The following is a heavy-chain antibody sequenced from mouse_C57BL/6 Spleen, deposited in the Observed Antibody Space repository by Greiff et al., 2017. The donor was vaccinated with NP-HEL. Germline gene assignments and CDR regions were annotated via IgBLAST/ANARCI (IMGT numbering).Heavy chain of an antibody. Sequence: EVKLMESGEGLVKPGGSLKLSCAASGFTFSSYAMSWVRQTPEKRLEWVAYISSGGDYIYYADTVKGRFTISRDNARNTLYLQMSSMKSEDTAMYYCTREGLLQGGFRYAMDYWGQGTSVTVSS. D-gene: IGHD2-10*01. V-gene: IGHV5-9-1*02. CDR3: TREGLLQGGFRYAMDY. CDR2: ISSGGDYI. J-gene: IGHJ4*01. CDR1: GFTFSSYA.